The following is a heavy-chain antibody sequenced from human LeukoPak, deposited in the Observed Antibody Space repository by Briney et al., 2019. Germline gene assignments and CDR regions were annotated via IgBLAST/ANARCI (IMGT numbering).Heavy chain of an antibody. J-gene: IGHJ3*02. V-gene: IGHV3-74*01. Sequence: PGGSLRLSCAAYGFTFSSYWMHWVRQAPGKGLVWVSRINSDGSSTSYADSVKGRFTISRDNAKNTLYLQMNSLRAEDTAVYYCASYGSGSYHDAFDIWGQGTMVTVSS. D-gene: IGHD3-10*01. CDR1: GFTFSSYW. CDR3: ASYGSGSYHDAFDI. CDR2: INSDGSST.